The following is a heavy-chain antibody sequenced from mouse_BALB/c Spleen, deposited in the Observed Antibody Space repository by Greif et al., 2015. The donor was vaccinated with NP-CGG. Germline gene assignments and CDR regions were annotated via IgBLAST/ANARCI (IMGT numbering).Heavy chain of an antibody. CDR3: ARRTGTEAMDY. J-gene: IGHJ4*01. CDR1: GYTFTDYY. Sequence: VQLVESGPELVKPGASVKISCKASGYTFTDYYINWVKQKPGQGLEWIGWIYPGSGNTKYNEKFKGKATLTVDTSSSTAYMQLSSLTSEDTTVYFCARRTGTEAMDYWGQGTPVTVSS. D-gene: IGHD4-1*01. V-gene: IGHV1-84*02. CDR2: IYPGSGNT.